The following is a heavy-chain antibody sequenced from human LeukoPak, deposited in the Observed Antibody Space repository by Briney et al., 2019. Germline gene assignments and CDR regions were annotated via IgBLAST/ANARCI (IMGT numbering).Heavy chain of an antibody. CDR2: INHSGST. Sequence: SETLFLTCAVYGESFSGYYWSWIRQPPGKGLEWIGEINHSGSTNYNPSLKSRVTISVDTSKNQFSLKLSSVTAADTAVYYCARWQQLATFDYWGQGTLVTVSS. CDR1: GESFSGYY. J-gene: IGHJ4*02. V-gene: IGHV4-34*01. CDR3: ARWQQLATFDY. D-gene: IGHD6-13*01.